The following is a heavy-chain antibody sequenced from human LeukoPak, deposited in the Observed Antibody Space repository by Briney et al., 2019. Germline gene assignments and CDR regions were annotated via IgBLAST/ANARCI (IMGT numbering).Heavy chain of an antibody. J-gene: IGHJ4*02. CDR2: ISYDGSNK. V-gene: IGHV3-30*18. Sequence: GGSLRLSCAASGFSFSNYSMHWVRQTPGKGLEWVAVISYDGSNKYYADSVKGRFTISRDNSKNTLYLQMNSLRVEDTAVYYCAKGGKWDVTPFDYWGQGTLVTVSS. CDR3: AKGGKWDVTPFDY. CDR1: GFSFSNYS. D-gene: IGHD1-26*01.